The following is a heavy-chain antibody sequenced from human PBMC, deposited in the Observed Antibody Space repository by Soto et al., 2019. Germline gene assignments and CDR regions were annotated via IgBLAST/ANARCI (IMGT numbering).Heavy chain of an antibody. CDR3: ARDKGQLGFDAFDI. D-gene: IGHD1-26*01. CDR1: GGSISSGGYS. CDR2: IYHSGST. Sequence: SETLSLTCAVSGGSISSGGYSWNWIRQPPGKGLEWIGYIYHSGSTLYNPSLKSRVTISVDKSKNQFSLKLSSVTAADTAVYYCARDKGQLGFDAFDIWGQGTMVTVSS. J-gene: IGHJ3*02. V-gene: IGHV4-30-2*01.